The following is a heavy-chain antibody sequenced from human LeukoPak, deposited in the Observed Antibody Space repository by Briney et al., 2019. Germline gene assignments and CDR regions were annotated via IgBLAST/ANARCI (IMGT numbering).Heavy chain of an antibody. Sequence: PSDTLSLPCAVYGRSFRGHYWTWIRQPPAKGLAWIGEINHSGSTTYNPSLNSRVTISVDTSKNQFSLRLSSVTAADTAVYYCARPRYGSGSLDSWGQGTLVTVSS. V-gene: IGHV4-34*01. CDR3: ARPRYGSGSLDS. CDR2: INHSGST. J-gene: IGHJ4*02. CDR1: GRSFRGHY. D-gene: IGHD3-10*01.